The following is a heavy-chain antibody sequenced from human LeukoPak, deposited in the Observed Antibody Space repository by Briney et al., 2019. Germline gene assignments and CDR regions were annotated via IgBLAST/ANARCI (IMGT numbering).Heavy chain of an antibody. CDR1: GGTFSSYA. V-gene: IGHV1-69*13. CDR3: ASSEGQLLWFGESHDHYYMDV. J-gene: IGHJ6*03. CDR2: IIPIFGTA. D-gene: IGHD3-10*01. Sequence: SVKVSCKASGGTFSSYAISWVRQAPGQGLEWMGGIIPIFGTANYAQKFQGRVTITADESTSTAYMELSSLRSEDTAVYYCASSEGQLLWFGESHDHYYMDVWGKGTTVTVSS.